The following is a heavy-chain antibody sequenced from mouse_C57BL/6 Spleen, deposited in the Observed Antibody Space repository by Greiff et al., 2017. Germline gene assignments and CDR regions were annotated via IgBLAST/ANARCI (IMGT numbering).Heavy chain of an antibody. J-gene: IGHJ3*01. Sequence: VQLQQPGAELVKPGASVKLSCKASGYTFTSYWMHWVKQRPGRGLEWIGSIDPNSGGTKYNEKFKSKATLTVDKPSSTAYMQLSSLTSEDSAVYYCARDKVYDYEAWFAYWGQGTLVTVSA. CDR2: IDPNSGGT. CDR3: ARDKVYDYEAWFAY. D-gene: IGHD2-4*01. V-gene: IGHV1-72*01. CDR1: GYTFTSYW.